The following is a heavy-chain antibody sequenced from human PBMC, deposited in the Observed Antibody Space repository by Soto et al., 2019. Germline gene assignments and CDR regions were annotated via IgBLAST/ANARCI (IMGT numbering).Heavy chain of an antibody. CDR1: GYTCTSYY. D-gene: IGHD5-18*01. Sequence: QVQLVQSGAEVKKPGASVKVSCKASGYTCTSYYMHWVRQAPGQGLEWMGIINPSGGSTSYAQKFQGRVTMTRDPSRSTDYLEFSSLRSEGTAVYYCAAHPNSAMICYYYYGMEVWGQGTTVTVSS. J-gene: IGHJ6*02. CDR3: AAHPNSAMICYYYYGMEV. CDR2: INPSGGST. V-gene: IGHV1-46*01.